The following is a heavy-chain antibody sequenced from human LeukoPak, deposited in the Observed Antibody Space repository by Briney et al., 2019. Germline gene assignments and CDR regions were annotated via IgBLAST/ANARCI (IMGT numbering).Heavy chain of an antibody. CDR3: ARGRGSRTGYNGDYLDY. J-gene: IGHJ4*02. CDR2: ITPILGLI. CDR1: GGTFSNYA. V-gene: IGHV1-69*04. D-gene: IGHD5-18*01. Sequence: GASVSVSCKASGGTFSNYAINWVRQAPGQGLEWMGRITPILGLINYAQKFQGRVTITADKSTSTGYMDVTGLRSDDTAVYYCARGRGSRTGYNGDYLDYWGQETLVTVSS.